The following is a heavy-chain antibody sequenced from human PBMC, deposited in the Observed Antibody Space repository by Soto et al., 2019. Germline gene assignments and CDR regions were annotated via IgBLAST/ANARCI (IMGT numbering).Heavy chain of an antibody. Sequence: EVQLVESGVGVVQPGGSLRLSCAASGFTFDDYGMSWVRQAPGKGLEWVSGINWNGGSTGYADSVKGRFTISRDNAKNSLYLQMNSLRAEDTASYYCARDYVWGTYWGPFDYWGQGTLVTVSS. CDR3: ARDYVWGTYWGPFDY. CDR2: INWNGGST. J-gene: IGHJ4*02. V-gene: IGHV3-20*04. D-gene: IGHD3-16*01. CDR1: GFTFDDYG.